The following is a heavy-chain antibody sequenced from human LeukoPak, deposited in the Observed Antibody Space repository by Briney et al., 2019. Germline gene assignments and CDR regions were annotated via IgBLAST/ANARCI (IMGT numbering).Heavy chain of an antibody. CDR3: AKASPARWLQSPWYFDY. CDR2: ISGSGGST. CDR1: GFTFDDYS. Sequence: PGGSLGLSCAASGFTFDDYSMHWVRQAPGKGLEWVSAISGSGGSTYYADSVKGRFTISRDNSKNTLYLQMNSLGAEDTAVYYCAKASPARWLQSPWYFDYWGQGTLVTVSS. J-gene: IGHJ4*02. V-gene: IGHV3-23*01. D-gene: IGHD5-24*01.